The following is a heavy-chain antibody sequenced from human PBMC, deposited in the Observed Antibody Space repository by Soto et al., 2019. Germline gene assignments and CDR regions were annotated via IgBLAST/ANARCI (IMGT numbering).Heavy chain of an antibody. CDR1: GYTFTNYG. CDR2: INAYNGNT. CDR3: ARDAAAGLNDC. J-gene: IGHJ4*02. V-gene: IGHV1-18*01. D-gene: IGHD6-13*01. Sequence: QVQLVQSGAEVKKPGASVKVSCKASGYTFTNYGISWVRQAPGQGLEWMGWINAYNGNTKSAQKLQGRVTLTIDTSTSTAYMELRSLRSDDTAVYYCARDAAAGLNDCWGQGTLVTVSS.